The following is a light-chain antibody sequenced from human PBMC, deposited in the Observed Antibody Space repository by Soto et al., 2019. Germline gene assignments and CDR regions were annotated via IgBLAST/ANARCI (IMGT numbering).Light chain of an antibody. V-gene: IGLV2-14*03. CDR3: NSYTSSSTYV. Sequence: SALNQPASVSGAPGRSITLSCPGTSSDVGGYNYVYWYQQHPGKVPKLMIYDVTNRPSGVSNRFSGSKSGNTASLTISGLQAEDEADYYCNSYTSSSTYVFGTGTKVTVL. J-gene: IGLJ1*01. CDR2: DVT. CDR1: SSDVGGYNY.